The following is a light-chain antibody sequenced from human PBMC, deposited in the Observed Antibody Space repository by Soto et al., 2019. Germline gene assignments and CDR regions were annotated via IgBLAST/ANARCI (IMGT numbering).Light chain of an antibody. V-gene: IGKV1-5*01. CDR1: QNIINY. Sequence: EIKMTQSPSSLCASVGYRVTITFRASQNIINYLNWYQQKPGKAPQLLIYVASRLESGVPSRFSGRGSGTEFTLTISSLQPDDFATYYCQQYNREYTFGQGTKVDIK. CDR2: VAS. J-gene: IGKJ2*01. CDR3: QQYNREYT.